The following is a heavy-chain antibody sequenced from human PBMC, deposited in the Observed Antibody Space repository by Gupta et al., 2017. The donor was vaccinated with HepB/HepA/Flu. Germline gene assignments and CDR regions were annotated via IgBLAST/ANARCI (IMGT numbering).Heavy chain of an antibody. CDR2: ISTSNYI. CDR1: GFTFSGYT. V-gene: IGHV3-21*01. CDR3: ARGNGDYAY. D-gene: IGHD4-17*01. Sequence: DVQLVASGGGLVRPGGSLRLSCAASGFTFSGYTMNWVRQAPGKGLEWVSSISTSNYIDYADSVKGRFTIARDNAKNSLYLQMNSLRAEDTAVYFCARGNGDYAYWGQGTLVTVSS. J-gene: IGHJ4*02.